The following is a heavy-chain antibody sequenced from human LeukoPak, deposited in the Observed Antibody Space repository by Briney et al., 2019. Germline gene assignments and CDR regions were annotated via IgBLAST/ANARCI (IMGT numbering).Heavy chain of an antibody. D-gene: IGHD3-22*01. Sequence: GGSLRLSCAASGFTFDDYAMHWVRQAPGKGLEWVSGISWNSGSIGYADSVKGRFTISRDNAKNSLYLQMNSLRAEDTALYYCARNRDYYDSSGYPYPHYGMDVWGQGTTVTVSS. CDR2: ISWNSGSI. J-gene: IGHJ6*02. CDR3: ARNRDYYDSSGYPYPHYGMDV. CDR1: GFTFDDYA. V-gene: IGHV3-9*01.